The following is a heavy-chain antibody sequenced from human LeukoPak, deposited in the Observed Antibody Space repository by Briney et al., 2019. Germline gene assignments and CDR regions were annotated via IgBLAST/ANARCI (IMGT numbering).Heavy chain of an antibody. CDR1: GGTFSTYA. V-gene: IGHV1-46*01. CDR2: INPSGGST. Sequence: GSSVKVSCKASGGTFSTYAMSCVRQAPGQGLEWVGIINPSGGSTAYAQKFQGRLTMASDTSTSTVYMELSSRRSEDTAMYYCARSSAYYNEADIWGQGTMVTVSS. CDR3: ARSSAYYNEADI. D-gene: IGHD1-26*01. J-gene: IGHJ3*02.